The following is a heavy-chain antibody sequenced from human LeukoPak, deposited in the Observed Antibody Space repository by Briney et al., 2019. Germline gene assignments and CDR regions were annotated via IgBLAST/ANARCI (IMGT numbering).Heavy chain of an antibody. CDR2: VSISGSII. J-gene: IGHJ4*02. CDR3: ARGPSHSSCYYYYFDY. D-gene: IGHD3-22*01. Sequence: GGSLRLSCAASGFIFNDYYMSWIRQAPGKGLEWVSYVSISGSIIYYADSVKGRFTISRDNAKNSLFLQMNSLRAEDTAVYYCARGPSHSSCYYYYFDYWGQGTLVTVSS. CDR1: GFIFNDYY. V-gene: IGHV3-11*01.